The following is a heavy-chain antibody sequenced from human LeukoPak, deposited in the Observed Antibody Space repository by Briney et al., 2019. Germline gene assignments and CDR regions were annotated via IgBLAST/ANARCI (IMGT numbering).Heavy chain of an antibody. D-gene: IGHD3-9*01. J-gene: IGHJ4*02. CDR1: GGTFSSYA. CDR2: IIPIFGTA. V-gene: IGHV1-69*06. Sequence: SVKASFKASGGTFSSYAISWVRQAPGQGLAWMGGIIPIFGTANYAQKFQGRVTITADKSTSTAYMELSGLRSEDTAVYYCARYSKRILTGYSPHYFDYWGQGTLVTVSS. CDR3: ARYSKRILTGYSPHYFDY.